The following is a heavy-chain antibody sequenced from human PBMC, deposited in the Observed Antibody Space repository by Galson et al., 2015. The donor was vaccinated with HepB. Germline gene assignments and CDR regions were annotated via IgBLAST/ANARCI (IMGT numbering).Heavy chain of an antibody. D-gene: IGHD3-22*01. CDR2: ISYDGSNK. V-gene: IGHV3-30*18. Sequence: SLRLSCAASGFTFSNYGMHWVRQAPGKGLEWVAVISYDGSNKYYADSVKGRFTISRDNSKNTLYLQMTSLRPEDTAVYYCVKADSYFYDTSGYPRDSWGRGSLVTVSS. J-gene: IGHJ4*02. CDR3: VKADSYFYDTSGYPRDS. CDR1: GFTFSNYG.